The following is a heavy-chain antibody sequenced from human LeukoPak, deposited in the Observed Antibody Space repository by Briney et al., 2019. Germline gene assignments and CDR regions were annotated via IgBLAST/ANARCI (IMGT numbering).Heavy chain of an antibody. J-gene: IGHJ6*02. CDR1: GGSFSGYY. V-gene: IGHV4-34*01. CDR3: ARETPPDYGDYLFGGQYYYYGMDV. CDR2: IYHSGST. D-gene: IGHD4-17*01. Sequence: SETLSLTCAVYGGSFSGYYWSWIRQPPGKGLEWIGEIYHSGSTNYNPSLKSRVTISVDTSKNQFSLKLSSVTAADTAVYYCARETPPDYGDYLFGGQYYYYGMDVWGQGTTVTVSS.